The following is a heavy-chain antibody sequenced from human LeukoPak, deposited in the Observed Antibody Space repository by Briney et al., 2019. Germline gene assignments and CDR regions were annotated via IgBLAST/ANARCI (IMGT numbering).Heavy chain of an antibody. CDR2: ISAYNGNT. CDR3: ARAGGDQTCSSTSCYTGADY. J-gene: IGHJ4*02. CDR1: GYTFTNYG. D-gene: IGHD2-2*02. V-gene: IGHV1-18*01. Sequence: ASVKVSCKASGYTFTNYGISWVRQAPGQGLEWMGWISAYNGNTNYAQKLQGRVTMTTDTSTSTAYMELRSLRSDDTAVYYCARAGGDQTCSSTSCYTGADYWGQGTLVTVSS.